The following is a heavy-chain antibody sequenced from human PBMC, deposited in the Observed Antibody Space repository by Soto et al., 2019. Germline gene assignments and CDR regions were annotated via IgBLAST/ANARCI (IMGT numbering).Heavy chain of an antibody. CDR2: IYHSEST. J-gene: IGHJ3*02. D-gene: IGHD2-8*01. CDR1: GYSISSGYY. CDR3: AREAAGVYAMEGAFDI. Sequence: SSETLSLTCAVSGYSISSGYYWGWIRQPPGKGLEWIGSIYHSESTYYNPSLKSRVTISVDTSKNQFSLKLSSVTAADTAVYYCAREAAGVYAMEGAFDIWGQGTMVTVSS. V-gene: IGHV4-38-2*02.